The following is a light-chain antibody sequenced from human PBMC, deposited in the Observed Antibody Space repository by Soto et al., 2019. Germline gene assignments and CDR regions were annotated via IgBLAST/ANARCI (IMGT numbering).Light chain of an antibody. Sequence: QSVLTQPPSASGTPGQRVTISCSGSSSNIGSNTVNWYQQLPGTAPKLLSYSNNQRPSGVPDRFSGSKSGTSASLAISGPQSEDEADYYCAAWDDSLNGVVFGGGTKLTVL. J-gene: IGLJ2*01. CDR2: SNN. CDR1: SSNIGSNT. CDR3: AAWDDSLNGVV. V-gene: IGLV1-44*01.